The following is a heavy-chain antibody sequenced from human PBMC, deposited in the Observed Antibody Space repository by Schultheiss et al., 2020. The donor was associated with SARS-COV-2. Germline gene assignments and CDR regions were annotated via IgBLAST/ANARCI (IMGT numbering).Heavy chain of an antibody. CDR1: GFTFSSYA. CDR2: ISYDGSNK. V-gene: IGHV3-30-3*01. J-gene: IGHJ5*02. Sequence: GESLKISCAASGFTFSSYAMHWVRQAPGKGLEWVAVISYDGSNKYYADSVKGRFTISRDNSKNTLYLQMNSLRAEDTAVYYCARDGENYDFWSGNNWFDPWGQGTLVTVSS. CDR3: ARDGENYDFWSGNNWFDP. D-gene: IGHD3-3*01.